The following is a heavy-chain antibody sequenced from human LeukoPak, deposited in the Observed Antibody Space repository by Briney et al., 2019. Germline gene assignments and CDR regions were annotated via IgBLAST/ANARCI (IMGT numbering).Heavy chain of an antibody. J-gene: IGHJ6*03. CDR2: ISSSGSTI. CDR3: AKDRGSSSWSYMDV. V-gene: IGHV3-48*03. Sequence: GGSLRLSCAASGFTFSSYEMNWVRQAPGKGLEWVTYISSSGSTIYYADSVKGRFTISRDNAKNSLYLQMNSLRADDTALYYSAKDRGSSSWSYMDVWGKGTTVTISS. D-gene: IGHD6-13*01. CDR1: GFTFSSYE.